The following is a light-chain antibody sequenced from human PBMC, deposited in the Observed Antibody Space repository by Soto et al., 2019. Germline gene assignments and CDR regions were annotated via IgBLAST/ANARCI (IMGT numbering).Light chain of an antibody. CDR2: AAS. J-gene: IGKJ3*01. CDR1: QSVSSNY. CDR3: EQFGGSLFT. V-gene: IGKV3-20*01. Sequence: EMVLTQSPGTLSLSPGERATLSCRASQSVSSNYLARYQQKPSQAPRLLIYAASRRATGIPDRFSGSGSGADFTHTMTRLEPEDFAGYYCEQFGGSLFTFGPGTKVDIK.